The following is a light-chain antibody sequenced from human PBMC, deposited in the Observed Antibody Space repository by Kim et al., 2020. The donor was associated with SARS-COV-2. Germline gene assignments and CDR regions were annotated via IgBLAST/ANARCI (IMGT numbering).Light chain of an antibody. CDR2: DVN. CDR1: SSDIGAYNF. V-gene: IGLV2-14*01. J-gene: IGLJ1*01. CDR3: SSYTTRSVDV. Sequence: QSALTQPASLSGSPGQSINIPCIGTSSDIGAYNFVYWYQQHPGKAPKVLICDVNRRPSGVSNRFSGSKSGNTASLTISGLRAEDEADYYCSSYTTRSVDVIGPGTKVTVL.